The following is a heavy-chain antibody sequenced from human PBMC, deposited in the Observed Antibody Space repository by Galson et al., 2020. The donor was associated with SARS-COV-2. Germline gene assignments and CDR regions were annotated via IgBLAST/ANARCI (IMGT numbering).Heavy chain of an antibody. J-gene: IGHJ4*02. Sequence: GGSLRLSCAASGFTFSSYAMHWVRQAPGKGLEWVAVISYDGSNKYYADSVKGRFTISRDNSKNTLYLQMNSLRAEDTAVYYCARQPLWELLPGFDYWGQGTLVTVSS. CDR2: ISYDGSNK. CDR1: GFTFSSYA. D-gene: IGHD1-26*01. V-gene: IGHV3-30*04. CDR3: ARQPLWELLPGFDY.